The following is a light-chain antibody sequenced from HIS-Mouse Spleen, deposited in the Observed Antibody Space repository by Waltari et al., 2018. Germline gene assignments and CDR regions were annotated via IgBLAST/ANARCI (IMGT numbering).Light chain of an antibody. J-gene: IGLJ2*01. CDR2: EDS. Sequence: SYELTQPPSVSVSPGQTARITCSGDALPKKYAYWYQQKSGQAPVLVIYEDSKQPSGIPERFSGSSSGTMATLTISGAHVEDEADYYCYSTDSSGNHRVFGGGTKLTVL. CDR1: ALPKKY. CDR3: YSTDSSGNHRV. V-gene: IGLV3-10*01.